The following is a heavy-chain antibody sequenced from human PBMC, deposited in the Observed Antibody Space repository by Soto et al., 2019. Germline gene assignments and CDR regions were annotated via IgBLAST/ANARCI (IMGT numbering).Heavy chain of an antibody. CDR1: GYIFTSYW. Sequence: PGESLKISCKASGYIFTSYWIAWVRQLPGKGLEWMGIIYPGDSDTKYSPSFQGQVTISADRSISTAYLQWSSLKASDTAMYYCATLDRSSSYFGFDYWGQGTVVTVSS. D-gene: IGHD6-13*01. CDR2: IYPGDSDT. CDR3: ATLDRSSSYFGFDY. J-gene: IGHJ4*02. V-gene: IGHV5-51*01.